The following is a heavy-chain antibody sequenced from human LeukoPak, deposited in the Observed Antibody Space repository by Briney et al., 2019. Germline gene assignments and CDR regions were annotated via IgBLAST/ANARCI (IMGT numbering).Heavy chain of an antibody. V-gene: IGHV3-21*01. Sequence: PGGSLRLSCAASGFTFSSYSMNWVRQAPGKGLEWVSSISSSSYIYYADSVKGRFTISRDNAKYSLYLQMNSLRAEDTAVYYCARLAAQDAFDIWGQGTMVTVSS. CDR2: ISSSSYI. J-gene: IGHJ3*02. CDR3: ARLAAQDAFDI. D-gene: IGHD6-25*01. CDR1: GFTFSSYS.